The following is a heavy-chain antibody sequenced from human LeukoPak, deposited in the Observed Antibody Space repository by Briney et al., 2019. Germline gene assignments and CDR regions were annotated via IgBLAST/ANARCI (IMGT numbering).Heavy chain of an antibody. CDR1: GFTFSSYA. J-gene: IGHJ4*02. Sequence: GGSLRLSCAASGFTFSSYAMSWVRQAPGKGLEWVSAISGSGGSTYYADSVKGRFTISRDNSKNTLYLQMNSLRAEDRAVYYCAKESTRGAVARYYFDYWGQGTLVTVSS. V-gene: IGHV3-23*01. CDR2: ISGSGGST. CDR3: AKESTRGAVARYYFDY. D-gene: IGHD6-19*01.